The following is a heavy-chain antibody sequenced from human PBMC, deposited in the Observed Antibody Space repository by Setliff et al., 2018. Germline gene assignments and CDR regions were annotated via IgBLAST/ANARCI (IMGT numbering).Heavy chain of an antibody. D-gene: IGHD5-18*01. CDR2: INPADSYT. V-gene: IGHV5-51*01. CDR1: GYSFTRDW. J-gene: IGHJ6*02. CDR3: ARVTPDYYYYYGMDV. Sequence: PGESLKISCKASGYSFTRDWIGWVRQMPGKGLEWMGIINPADSYTRYSPSFQGQVTFSADRSITTAYLQWSSLKASDTAMYYCARVTPDYYYYYGMDVWGQGTTVTVSS.